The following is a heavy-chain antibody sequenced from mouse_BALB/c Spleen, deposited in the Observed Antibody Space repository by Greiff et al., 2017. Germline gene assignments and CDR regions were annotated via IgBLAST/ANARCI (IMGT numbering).Heavy chain of an antibody. CDR2: ISSGGSYT. CDR3: ARATTATWIDWYFDV. Sequence: EVKLVESGGGLVKPGGSLKLSCAASGFTFSSYAMSWVRQSPEKRLEWVAEISSGGSYTYYPDTVTGRFTISRDNAKNTLYMEMSSLRSEDTAMYYCARATTATWIDWYFDVWGAGTTVTVSS. V-gene: IGHV5-9-4*01. CDR1: GFTFSSYA. D-gene: IGHD1-2*01. J-gene: IGHJ1*01.